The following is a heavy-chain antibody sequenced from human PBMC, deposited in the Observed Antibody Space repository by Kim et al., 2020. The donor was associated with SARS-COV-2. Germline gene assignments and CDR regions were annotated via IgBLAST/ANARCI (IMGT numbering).Heavy chain of an antibody. J-gene: IGHJ6*02. CDR3: ARGDYDFWSGSARSMDV. D-gene: IGHD3-3*01. CDR2: MNPNSGNT. V-gene: IGHV1-8*01. CDR1: GYTFTSYD. Sequence: ASVKVSCKASGYTFTSYDINWVRQATGQGLEWMGWMNPNSGNTGYAQKFQGRVTMTRNTSISTAYMELSSLRSEDTAVYYCARGDYDFWSGSARSMDVWGQGTTVTVSS.